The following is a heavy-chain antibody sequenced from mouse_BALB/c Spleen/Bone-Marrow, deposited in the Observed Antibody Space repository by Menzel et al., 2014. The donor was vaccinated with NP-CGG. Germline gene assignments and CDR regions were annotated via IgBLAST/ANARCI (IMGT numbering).Heavy chain of an antibody. CDR2: IWAGGST. J-gene: IGHJ1*01. Sequence: VQLQESGPGLVAPSQSLSIPCTVSGFSLTSYGVHWVRQPPGKGLEWLGVIWAGGSTNYNSALMSRLSSSKDNSKSQVFLKMNSLQTDDKAMYYCVRGGGDGYYNWYFDVWGAGTTVTVSS. D-gene: IGHD2-3*01. CDR1: GFSLTSYG. CDR3: VRGGGDGYYNWYFDV. V-gene: IGHV2-9*02.